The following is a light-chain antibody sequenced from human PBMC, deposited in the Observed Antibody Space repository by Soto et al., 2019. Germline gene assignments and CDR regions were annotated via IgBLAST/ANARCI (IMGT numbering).Light chain of an antibody. CDR2: GDN. CDR1: SSNIGAGYD. J-gene: IGLJ3*02. V-gene: IGLV1-40*01. CDR3: QSFDSSLSVV. Sequence: QSVLTQPPSVSGAPGQRVTISCTGSSSNIGAGYDVHWYQQLPGAAPKLLMYGDNNRPSGVPDRFSGSKSGTSGSLAITGVQAEDEADYYCQSFDSSLSVVFGGGTKVTVL.